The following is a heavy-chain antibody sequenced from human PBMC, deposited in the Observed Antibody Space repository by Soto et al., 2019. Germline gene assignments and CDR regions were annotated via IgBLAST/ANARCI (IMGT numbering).Heavy chain of an antibody. CDR3: SRGRYGDY. D-gene: IGHD1-1*01. Sequence: QVHLVQSGAEVKKPGASVKVSCKGSGYAFTTYGITWLRQAPGQGLEWLGWISANNGNTNHAQKLQGRGTVTRDTSKSTSYMELRSLNSDDTALYYCSRGRYGDYWGHGALVTVSS. CDR2: ISANNGNT. J-gene: IGHJ4*01. V-gene: IGHV1-18*01. CDR1: GYAFTTYG.